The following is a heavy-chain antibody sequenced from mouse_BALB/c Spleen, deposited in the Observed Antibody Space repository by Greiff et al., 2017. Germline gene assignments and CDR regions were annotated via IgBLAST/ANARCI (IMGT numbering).Heavy chain of an antibody. D-gene: IGHD1-1*01. CDR1: GYSITSGYY. Sequence: ESGPGLVKPSQSLSLTCSVTGYSITSGYYWNWIRQFPGNKLEWMSYISYDGSNNYNPSLKNRISITRDTSKNQFFLKLNSVTTEDTATYYCARDYYGSSYYFDYWGQGTTLTVSS. CDR3: ARDYYGSSYYFDY. V-gene: IGHV3-6*02. CDR2: ISYDGSN. J-gene: IGHJ2*01.